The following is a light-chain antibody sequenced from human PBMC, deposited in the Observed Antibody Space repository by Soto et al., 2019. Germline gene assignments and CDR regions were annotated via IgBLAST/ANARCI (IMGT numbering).Light chain of an antibody. V-gene: IGKV1-12*01. CDR1: QGVSSW. Sequence: DIQMTQSPSSVSASVGDRVTITCRASQGVSSWLAWYQQKPWMAPKLLIYAVSTLQSVVPARFSGSGSGTDFPLTISSLQPDYFATYYCQQANCFPVTFVGGTRVEIK. CDR3: QQANCFPVT. J-gene: IGKJ4*01. CDR2: AVS.